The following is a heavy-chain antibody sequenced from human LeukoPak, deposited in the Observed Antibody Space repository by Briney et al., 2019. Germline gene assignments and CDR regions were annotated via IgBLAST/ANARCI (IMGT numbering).Heavy chain of an antibody. CDR1: GFTFSSYW. Sequence: GGSLRLSCAASGFTFSSYWMSWDRQAPGKGLEWVANIKQDGSEKYHVDSVKGRFTISRDNAKNSLYLQMNSLRAEDTAVYYCAREGVAAAGTPFDYWGQGTLVTVSS. J-gene: IGHJ4*02. V-gene: IGHV3-7*01. CDR3: AREGVAAAGTPFDY. CDR2: IKQDGSEK. D-gene: IGHD6-13*01.